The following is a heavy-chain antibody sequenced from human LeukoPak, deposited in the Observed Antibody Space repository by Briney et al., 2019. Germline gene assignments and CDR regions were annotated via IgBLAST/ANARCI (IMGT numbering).Heavy chain of an antibody. J-gene: IGHJ3*02. D-gene: IGHD3-22*01. CDR3: ARDGPYYYDSSGYSAFDI. Sequence: GGSLRLSCAASGFTFRSYSMHWVRQTPGKGLQYVSAIDPNGGNTYYADSVKGRFTISRDNAKNSLYLQMNSLRAEDTAVYYCARDGPYYYDSSGYSAFDIWGQGTMVTVSS. CDR1: GFTFRSYS. CDR2: IDPNGGNT. V-gene: IGHV3-64*02.